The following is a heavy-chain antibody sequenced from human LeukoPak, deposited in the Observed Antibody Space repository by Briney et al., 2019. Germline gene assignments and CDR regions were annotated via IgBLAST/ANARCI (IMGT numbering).Heavy chain of an antibody. CDR1: GFTFSTYG. D-gene: IGHD3-10*01. CDR3: ARDFYVGSKSYYIGY. CDR2: IWYDGSNK. J-gene: IGHJ4*01. V-gene: IGHV3-33*01. Sequence: PGGSLRLSCAASGFTFSTYGMHWVRQAPGKGLEWVAVIWYDGSNKYYADSVKGRLTISRDNSKNTLCLQMNSLRAEDTAVYYCARDFYVGSKSYYIGYWGHGTLVTVSS.